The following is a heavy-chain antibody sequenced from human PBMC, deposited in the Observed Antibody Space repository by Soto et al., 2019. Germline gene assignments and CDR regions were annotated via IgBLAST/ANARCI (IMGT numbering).Heavy chain of an antibody. Sequence: GSLRLSCAASGFTFSSYVMTWVRQAPGKGLEWVSVMSGSGASTYYADSVRGRITISRDNSKNTLYLEMNSLRAEDTAVYYCAKDSARDFWSGFSGLDVWGQGTTVTVSS. V-gene: IGHV3-23*01. CDR1: GFTFSSYV. D-gene: IGHD3-3*01. CDR2: MSGSGAST. J-gene: IGHJ6*02. CDR3: AKDSARDFWSGFSGLDV.